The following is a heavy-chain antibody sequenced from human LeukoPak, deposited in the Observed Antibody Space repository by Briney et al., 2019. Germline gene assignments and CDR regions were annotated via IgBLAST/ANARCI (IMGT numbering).Heavy chain of an antibody. D-gene: IGHD2-21*01. J-gene: IGHJ1*01. CDR3: ARGAIVEH. CDR1: GGSFSGYY. Sequence: SETLSLTCAVYGGSFSGYYWSWIRQPPGKGLEWIGEINHSGSTNYNPSLKSRVTISVDTSKNQFSLKLSSVTAADTAVYYCARGAIVEHWGQGTLVTVSS. V-gene: IGHV4-34*01. CDR2: INHSGST.